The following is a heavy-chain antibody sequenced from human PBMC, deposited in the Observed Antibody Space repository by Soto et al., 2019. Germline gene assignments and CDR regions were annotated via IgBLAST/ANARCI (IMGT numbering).Heavy chain of an antibody. V-gene: IGHV1-24*01. CDR2: FDPEDGET. Sequence: GASVKVSCKVSGYTLTELSMHWVRQAPGKGLEWMGGFDPEDGETIYAQKFQGRVTMTEDTSTDTAYMELSSLRSEDTAVYYCANHYCGGDCYPGAPYYYYGMDVWGQGTTVTVSS. J-gene: IGHJ6*02. CDR3: ANHYCGGDCYPGAPYYYYGMDV. D-gene: IGHD2-21*02. CDR1: GYTLTELS.